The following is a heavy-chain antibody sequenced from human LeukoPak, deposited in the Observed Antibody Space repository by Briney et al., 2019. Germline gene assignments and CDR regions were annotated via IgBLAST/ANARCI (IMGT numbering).Heavy chain of an antibody. CDR2: MNPNSGNT. D-gene: IGHD5-24*01. Sequence: ASVKVSCKASGYTFTSYDINWVRRATGQGLEWMGWMNPNSGNTGYAQKFQGRVTMTRNTSISTAYMELSSLRSEDTAVYYCARVDGYNLNAIDYWGQGTLVTVSS. V-gene: IGHV1-8*01. J-gene: IGHJ4*02. CDR1: GYTFTSYD. CDR3: ARVDGYNLNAIDY.